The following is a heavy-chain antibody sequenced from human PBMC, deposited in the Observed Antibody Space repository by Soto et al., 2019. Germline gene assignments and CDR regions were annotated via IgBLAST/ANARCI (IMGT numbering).Heavy chain of an antibody. CDR3: AKESMTDEYYFHYGMDV. CDR1: GFTFRNYA. D-gene: IGHD3-22*01. CDR2: ISGSGAGT. Sequence: GGSLRLSCAGSGFTFRNYAMCWVRQAPGKGLEWVSGISGSGAGTYYGDSVKGRFTVSRDNSKNTLYLQMNSLRAEDTAEYYCAKESMTDEYYFHYGMDVLGQGTTVTVSS. V-gene: IGHV3-23*01. J-gene: IGHJ6*02.